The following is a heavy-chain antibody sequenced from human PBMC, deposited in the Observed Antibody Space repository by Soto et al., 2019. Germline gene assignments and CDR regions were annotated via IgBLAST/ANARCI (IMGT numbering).Heavy chain of an antibody. V-gene: IGHV4-39*01. CDR3: ARHVGNSAPGS. J-gene: IGHJ4*02. Sequence: QLQLQESGPGLVKPSETLSLTCTVSGGSISSSNYHWGWIRQPPGKGLEWIGSMYYSGSAYSNPSLMRRVTISVDTSQNQFSLTLTSVAAEDTAVYHCARHVGNSAPGSWGQGTLVTVSS. CDR1: GGSISSSNYH. CDR2: MYYSGSA. D-gene: IGHD1-26*01.